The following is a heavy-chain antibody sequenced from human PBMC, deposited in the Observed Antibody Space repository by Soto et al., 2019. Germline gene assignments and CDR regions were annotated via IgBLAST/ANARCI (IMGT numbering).Heavy chain of an antibody. CDR2: INPNSGGT. D-gene: IGHD5-18*01. Sequence: ASVKVSCKASGYTFTGYYMHWVRQAPGQGLEWMGWINPNSGGTNYAQKFQGWVTMTRDTSISTAYMELSRLRSDDTAVYYCARGPEGTVMVTGWFDPWGQGTLVTVSS. J-gene: IGHJ5*02. CDR1: GYTFTGYY. CDR3: ARGPEGTVMVTGWFDP. V-gene: IGHV1-2*04.